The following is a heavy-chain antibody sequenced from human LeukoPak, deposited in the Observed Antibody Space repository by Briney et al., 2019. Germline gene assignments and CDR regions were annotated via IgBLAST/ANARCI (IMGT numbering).Heavy chain of an antibody. CDR3: ARGRRVYSGTYDAYDI. CDR1: DYTFISYG. J-gene: IGHJ3*02. CDR2: ISDHTGHT. Sequence: ASVKVSCKASDYTFISYGISWGRQAPGQGVGGRGWISDHTGHTHYAQKLKGRVTMPTAPSTSTAYMELRSLTSDDTAVYYCARGRRVYSGTYDAYDIWGQGTMVTVSS. D-gene: IGHD1-26*01. V-gene: IGHV1-18*01.